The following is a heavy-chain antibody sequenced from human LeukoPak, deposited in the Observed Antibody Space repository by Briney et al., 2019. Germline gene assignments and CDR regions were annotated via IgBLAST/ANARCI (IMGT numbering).Heavy chain of an antibody. Sequence: GGSLRLSCTASGFTVSTNYMSWVRQAPGKGLEWVSYISSSGSTIYYADSVKGRFTISRDNAKNSLYLQMNSLRAEDTAVYYCAREWSPTYYYDSSGYSLDYWGQGTLVTVSS. J-gene: IGHJ4*02. CDR2: ISSSGSTI. V-gene: IGHV3-11*04. D-gene: IGHD3-22*01. CDR3: AREWSPTYYYDSSGYSLDY. CDR1: GFTVSTNY.